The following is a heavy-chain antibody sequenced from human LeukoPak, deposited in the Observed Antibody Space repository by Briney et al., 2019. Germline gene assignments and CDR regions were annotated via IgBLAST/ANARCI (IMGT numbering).Heavy chain of an antibody. Sequence: ASVKVSCKASGYTFTAQYMHWVRQAPGQGLEWMGRINPNSGGTNYAQKFQGRVTMTRDTSISTAYMELSRLRSDDTAVYYCARGITMVRGVIAFDYWGQGTLVTVSS. V-gene: IGHV1-2*06. CDR2: INPNSGGT. J-gene: IGHJ4*02. D-gene: IGHD3-10*01. CDR3: ARGITMVRGVIAFDY. CDR1: GYTFTAQY.